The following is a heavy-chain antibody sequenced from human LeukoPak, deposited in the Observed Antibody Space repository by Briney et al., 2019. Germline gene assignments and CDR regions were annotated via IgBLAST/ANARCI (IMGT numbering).Heavy chain of an antibody. CDR1: GFNFDDYD. V-gene: IGHV3-20*04. CDR3: ANFGAPKYGGNSFDD. J-gene: IGHJ4*02. Sequence: GGSLTLSCAASGFNFDDYDMTWVRQAPGKGLEWVSGINWNGGSTGHTDSVKGRFTISRDNAKNSLYLQMNSLRAEDTALYYCANFGAPKYGGNSFDDWGQGTLVTVSS. D-gene: IGHD3-10*01. CDR2: INWNGGST.